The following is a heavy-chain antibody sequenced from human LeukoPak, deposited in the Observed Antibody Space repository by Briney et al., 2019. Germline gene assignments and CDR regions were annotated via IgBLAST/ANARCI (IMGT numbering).Heavy chain of an antibody. J-gene: IGHJ4*02. CDR1: GFTFSSYS. CDR2: ISSSSSTK. D-gene: IGHD3/OR15-3a*01. CDR3: ARVRDYYFDY. V-gene: IGHV3-48*01. Sequence: PGGSLRLSCAASGFTFSSYSMNWVRQAPGKGLEWVSYISSSSSTKYYADSMKGRFTISRDNAKNSLYLQMNSLRAEDTAVYYCARVRDYYFDYWGQGTLVTVSS.